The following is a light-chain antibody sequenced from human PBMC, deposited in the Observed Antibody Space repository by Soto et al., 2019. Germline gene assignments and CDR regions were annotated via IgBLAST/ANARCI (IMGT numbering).Light chain of an antibody. CDR2: AES. V-gene: IGKV1-12*01. Sequence: DIQMTEFPSSVSAYLGDRVTITCLASQGISSWLVWYQQKPGKSPKLLIHAESSLQSCVPSRLSGSGSGKDFTITINNLEPEDFAIYFCQQTSSFPRTFGQGPKVDI. J-gene: IGKJ1*01. CDR1: QGISSW. CDR3: QQTSSFPRT.